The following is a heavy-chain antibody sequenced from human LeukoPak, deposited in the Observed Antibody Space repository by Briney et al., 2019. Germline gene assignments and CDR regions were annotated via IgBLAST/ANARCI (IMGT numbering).Heavy chain of an antibody. CDR1: GGSISSYY. CDR2: IYYSGST. Sequence: SETLSLTCTVSGGSISSYYWSWIRQPPGKGLEWIGYIYYSGSTNYNPSLKSRVTISVDTSKNQFSLKLSSVTAADTAVYYCARVSDYYDTSGYYYYFDYWGQGTLVTVSS. V-gene: IGHV4-59*08. D-gene: IGHD3-22*01. CDR3: ARVSDYYDTSGYYYYFDY. J-gene: IGHJ4*02.